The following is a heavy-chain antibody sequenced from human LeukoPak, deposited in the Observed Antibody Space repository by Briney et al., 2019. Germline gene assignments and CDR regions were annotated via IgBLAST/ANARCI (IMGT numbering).Heavy chain of an antibody. V-gene: IGHV3-53*05. CDR1: GFTVSSNY. CDR2: IYSGGST. D-gene: IGHD6-13*01. Sequence: PGGSLRLSCAASGFTVSSNYMSWVRQAPGKGLEWVSVIYSGGSTYYADSVKGRFTISRDNSKNTLYLQMNSLRAEDTAVYYCASYSSSLYYFDYWGQGTLVTVSS. J-gene: IGHJ4*02. CDR3: ASYSSSLYYFDY.